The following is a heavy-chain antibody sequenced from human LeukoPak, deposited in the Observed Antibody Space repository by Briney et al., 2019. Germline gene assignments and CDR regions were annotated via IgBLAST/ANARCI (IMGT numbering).Heavy chain of an antibody. CDR1: GGSISSSSYY. Sequence: PSETLSLTCTVSGGSISSSSYYGGWIRQPPGKGLEWIGSIYYSGSTYYNPSLKSRVTISVDTSKNQFSLKLSSVTAADTAVYYCASRKLLAYCGGDCYSFDYWGQGTLVTVSS. D-gene: IGHD2-21*02. CDR2: IYYSGST. V-gene: IGHV4-39*01. J-gene: IGHJ4*02. CDR3: ASRKLLAYCGGDCYSFDY.